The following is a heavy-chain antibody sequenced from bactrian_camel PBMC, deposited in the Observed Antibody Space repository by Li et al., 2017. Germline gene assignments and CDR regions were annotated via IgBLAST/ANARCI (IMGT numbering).Heavy chain of an antibody. D-gene: IGHD2*01. CDR1: EATFRRYC. V-gene: IGHV3S59*01. J-gene: IGHJ4*01. CDR2: IGSDGST. Sequence: DVQLVESGGNSVQAGRSLVLSCLVSEATFRRYCLGWFRQAPGKEREGVAAIGSDGSTSYADSVKGRFTISRNNAQNLVWLQMNSLKPEDTAVYYCVRDSGAPKFSQGTQVTVS.